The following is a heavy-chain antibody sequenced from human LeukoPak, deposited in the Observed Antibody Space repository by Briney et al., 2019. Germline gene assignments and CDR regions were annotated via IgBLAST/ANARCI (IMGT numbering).Heavy chain of an antibody. Sequence: ASVKVSCKASGGTFSSYWMHWVRQAPGKGLVWVSRINSDGSSTSYADSVKGRFTISRDNAKNTLYLQMNSLRAEDTAVYYCARFGYSWGQGTLVTVSS. D-gene: IGHD2-2*03. J-gene: IGHJ5*02. V-gene: IGHV3-74*01. CDR1: GGTFSSYW. CDR2: INSDGSST. CDR3: ARFGYS.